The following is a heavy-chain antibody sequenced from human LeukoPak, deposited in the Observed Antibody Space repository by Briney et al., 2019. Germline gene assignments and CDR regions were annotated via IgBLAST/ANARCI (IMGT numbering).Heavy chain of an antibody. Sequence: SETLSPTCTVSGGSISSGFYFWSWIRQHPGKGLEWIGHIYYSGSTYYNPSLKSRVTISVDTSKIQLSLKLSSVSAADTAVYYCARDSPYAPRAFDSWGQGTLVTVSS. CDR3: ARDSPYAPRAFDS. CDR1: GGSISSGFYF. CDR2: IYYSGST. J-gene: IGHJ4*02. V-gene: IGHV4-31*03. D-gene: IGHD2-2*01.